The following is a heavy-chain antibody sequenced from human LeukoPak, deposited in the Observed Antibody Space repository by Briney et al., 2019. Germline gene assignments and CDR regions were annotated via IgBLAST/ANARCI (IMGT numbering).Heavy chain of an antibody. V-gene: IGHV3-23*01. CDR3: AKDLHSSSWYNYFQH. D-gene: IGHD6-13*01. CDR1: GFTFSSYA. Sequence: GGSLRLSCAASGFTFSSYAMSWVGQAPGKGLEWVSAISDSGGSTYYADSVTGRFTISRDNSKNTLYLQMNSLRAEDTAVYYCAKDLHSSSWYNYFQHWGQGTLVTVSS. CDR2: ISDSGGST. J-gene: IGHJ1*01.